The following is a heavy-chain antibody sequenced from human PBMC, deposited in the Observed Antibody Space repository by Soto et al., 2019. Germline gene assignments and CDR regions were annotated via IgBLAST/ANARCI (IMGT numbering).Heavy chain of an antibody. CDR3: ARGLYSGYDFWFDP. Sequence: GGSLRLSCAASGFTFSSYAMSWVRQAPGKGLEWVSAISGSGGSTYYADSVKGRFTISRDNSKNTLYLQMNSLRAEDTAVYYCARGLYSGYDFWFDPWGQGTLVTVSS. CDR2: ISGSGGST. CDR1: GFTFSSYA. D-gene: IGHD5-12*01. J-gene: IGHJ5*02. V-gene: IGHV3-23*01.